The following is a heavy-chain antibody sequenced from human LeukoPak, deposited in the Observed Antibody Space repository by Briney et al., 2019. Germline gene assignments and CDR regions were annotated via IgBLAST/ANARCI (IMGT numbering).Heavy chain of an antibody. CDR3: ARDNIPVAGTGLSWFDP. CDR2: IYHSGTP. V-gene: IGHV4-30-2*01. J-gene: IGHJ5*02. D-gene: IGHD6-13*01. Sequence: SETLSLTCTVSGGALSSGGYYRTWIRQPPGKGQEWIGNIYHSGTPYYNPSLKSRVTLSVDRSKNQFSLKMTSVTAADTAVYYCARDNIPVAGTGLSWFDPWGQGTLVTVSS. CDR1: GGALSSGGYY.